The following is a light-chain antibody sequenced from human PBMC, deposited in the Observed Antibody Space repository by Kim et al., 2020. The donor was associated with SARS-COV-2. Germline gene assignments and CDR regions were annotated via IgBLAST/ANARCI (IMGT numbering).Light chain of an antibody. V-gene: IGLV3-21*04. Sequence: PGKTARITCGGNNIGSKSVHWYQQKPGQAPVLVIYYDSNRPSGIPERFSGSNSGNTATLTISRVEAGDEADYYCQVWDSSSDHHVVFGGGTQLTVL. CDR1: NIGSKS. CDR3: QVWDSSSDHHVV. J-gene: IGLJ2*01. CDR2: YDS.